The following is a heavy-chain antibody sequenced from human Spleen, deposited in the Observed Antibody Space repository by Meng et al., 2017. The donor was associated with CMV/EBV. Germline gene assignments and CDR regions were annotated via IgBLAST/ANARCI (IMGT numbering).Heavy chain of an antibody. V-gene: IGHV3-30-3*01. D-gene: IGHD3-9*01. CDR3: ARLSGYYDILGDDY. J-gene: IGHJ4*02. CDR2: ISYHGNNK. Sequence: LKISCAASGFTFSSYAMHWVRQAAGKGLEWVAVISYHGNNKYYEDSVNGRFTITRDNSKNTLYLQMNRLRAEDSAVYYCARLSGYYDILGDDYWGQGTLVTVSS. CDR1: GFTFSSYA.